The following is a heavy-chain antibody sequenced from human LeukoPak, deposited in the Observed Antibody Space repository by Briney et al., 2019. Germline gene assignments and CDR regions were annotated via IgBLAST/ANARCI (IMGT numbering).Heavy chain of an antibody. CDR3: ARDFSSGWYPHYYFDY. J-gene: IGHJ4*02. V-gene: IGHV3-11*01. CDR1: GFTFSDYY. Sequence: GGSLRLSCAASGFTFSDYYMSWIRQAPGKGLEWVSYISSSGSTIYYADSVKGRFTISRDNAKNSLYLQMNSLRAEDTAVYYCARDFSSGWYPHYYFDYWGQGTLVTVSS. CDR2: ISSSGSTI. D-gene: IGHD6-19*01.